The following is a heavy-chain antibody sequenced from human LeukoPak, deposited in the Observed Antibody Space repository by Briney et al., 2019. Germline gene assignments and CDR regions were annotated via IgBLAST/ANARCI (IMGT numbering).Heavy chain of an antibody. CDR2: VYHSGST. D-gene: IGHD3-22*01. Sequence: PSETLSLTCAVSGYSISSGYYWGWIRQPPGKGLEWSGSVYHSGSTYYNPSLKSRVTISLDTSKTQFSLRLGSVTAADTAVYYCASHYYDSSGNLFDSWGRGSLVTVSS. CDR3: ASHYYDSSGNLFDS. CDR1: GYSISSGYY. V-gene: IGHV4-38-2*01. J-gene: IGHJ4*02.